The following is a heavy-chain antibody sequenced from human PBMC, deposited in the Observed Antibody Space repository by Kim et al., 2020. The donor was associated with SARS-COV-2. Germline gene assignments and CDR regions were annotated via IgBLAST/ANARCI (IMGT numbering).Heavy chain of an antibody. D-gene: IGHD3-10*01. V-gene: IGHV3-74*01. Sequence: GGSLRHSCAASGFTFSSYWMHWVRQAPGKGLVWVSRINSDGSSTSYADSVKGRFTISRDNAKNTLYLQMNSLRAEDTAVYYCARDQGWFGELLYYYYYYGMDVWGQGTTVTVSS. J-gene: IGHJ6*02. CDR2: INSDGSST. CDR3: ARDQGWFGELLYYYYYYGMDV. CDR1: GFTFSSYW.